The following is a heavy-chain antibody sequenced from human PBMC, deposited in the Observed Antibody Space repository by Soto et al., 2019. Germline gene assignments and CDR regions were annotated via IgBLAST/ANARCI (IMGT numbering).Heavy chain of an antibody. V-gene: IGHV4-31*03. CDR3: AASCVACGGFNYYGMEA. J-gene: IGHJ6*02. CDR2: IYYSGTT. D-gene: IGHD2-21*01. CDR1: GGSISSGGYY. Sequence: SETLSLTCTVSGGSISSGGYYWYWIRQHPGKGLEWIGYIYYSGTTYYNPSLKSRVTISVDTSKNQFSLKLSSVTAADTAVYYCAASCVACGGFNYYGMEAWGQGTTVTVSS.